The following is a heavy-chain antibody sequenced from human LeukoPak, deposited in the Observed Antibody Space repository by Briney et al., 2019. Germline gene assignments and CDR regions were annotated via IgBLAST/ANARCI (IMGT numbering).Heavy chain of an antibody. CDR3: AKGDRIAAAATGFDY. J-gene: IGHJ4*02. Sequence: GGSLRLSCAASGLTFSSYGMSWVRQAPGKGLEWVSAISGSGGSTYYADSVKGRFTISRDNSKNTLYLQMNSLRAEDTAVYYCAKGDRIAAAATGFDYWGQGTLVTVSS. CDR1: GLTFSSYG. D-gene: IGHD6-25*01. V-gene: IGHV3-23*01. CDR2: ISGSGGST.